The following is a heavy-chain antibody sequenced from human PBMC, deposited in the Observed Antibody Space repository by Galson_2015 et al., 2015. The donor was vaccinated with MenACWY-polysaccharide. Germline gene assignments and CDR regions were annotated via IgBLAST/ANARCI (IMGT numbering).Heavy chain of an antibody. CDR1: GFTFSSYA. CDR2: VSASGGST. CDR3: GKDTGPGEYAYSWGTFDI. D-gene: IGHD3-10*01. V-gene: IGHV3-23*01. Sequence: SLRLSCAASGFTFSSYAMSWVRQAPGKGLEWVSGVSASGGSTVYTDSAKGRFTMSRDNSKRSLYLQMNSLRAEDTAVYYCGKDTGPGEYAYSWGTFDIWGRGTMVTVSS. J-gene: IGHJ3*02.